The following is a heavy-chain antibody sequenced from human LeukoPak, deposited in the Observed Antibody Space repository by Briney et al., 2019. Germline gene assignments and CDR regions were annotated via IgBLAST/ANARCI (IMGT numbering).Heavy chain of an antibody. D-gene: IGHD3-22*01. Sequence: SETLLLTCSVSRGSIRCYYWSWVRQPPGKGLEWIGHNCYCGSTNYNLSLKSRVTISVDTSKNQFSLKLSSVTAADTAVYYCARGFGRGSGYYYGPYYYGMDVWLQGTTVTDPS. J-gene: IGHJ6*02. CDR3: ARGFGRGSGYYYGPYYYGMDV. V-gene: IGHV4-59*13. CDR1: RGSIRCYY. CDR2: NCYCGST.